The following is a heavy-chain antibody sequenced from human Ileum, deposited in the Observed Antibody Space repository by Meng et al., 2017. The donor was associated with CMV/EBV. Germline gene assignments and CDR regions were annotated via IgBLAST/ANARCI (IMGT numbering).Heavy chain of an antibody. Sequence: LRLSCAVPGAFTGYYWGWIRQPPGRGLEWIGKINHSGSTTYNPSLKSRVTITVDMSKNQFSLKVTSVTAADTAVYFCAHGSSIVTPYWGQGTLVTVSS. CDR2: INHSGST. CDR1: GAFTGYY. CDR3: AHGSSIVTPY. D-gene: IGHD5-24*01. J-gene: IGHJ4*02. V-gene: IGHV4-34*01.